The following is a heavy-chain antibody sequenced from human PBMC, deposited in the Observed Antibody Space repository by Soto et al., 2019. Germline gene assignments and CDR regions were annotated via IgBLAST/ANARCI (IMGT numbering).Heavy chain of an antibody. J-gene: IGHJ5*02. CDR2: IYHSGST. D-gene: IGHD2-2*01. V-gene: IGHV4-38-2*01. Sequence: KTSETLSLTCVVSGYSINNGYYWGWIRQPPGKGLEWIGSIYHSGSTYYNPSLKGRVTISVDTSKNQFSLKLNFVTAADTAVYYCARAVSIVVVPASGWFDPWGQGTLVTVSS. CDR3: ARAVSIVVVPASGWFDP. CDR1: GYSINNGYY.